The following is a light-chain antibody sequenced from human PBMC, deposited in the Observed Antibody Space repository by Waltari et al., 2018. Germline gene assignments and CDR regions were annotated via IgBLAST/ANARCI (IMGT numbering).Light chain of an antibody. CDR2: GAS. V-gene: IGKV3-20*01. CDR3: QQYGSSPWT. J-gene: IGKJ1*01. Sequence: IVLTQSPGTLSLSPGESATLSCRASQSVSSNYLVWYRQNPGQAPRLLIYGASSRATGIPDRFSGSVSGTDFTLTISRLEPEDFAVYYCQQYGSSPWTFGQGTKVEIK. CDR1: QSVSSNY.